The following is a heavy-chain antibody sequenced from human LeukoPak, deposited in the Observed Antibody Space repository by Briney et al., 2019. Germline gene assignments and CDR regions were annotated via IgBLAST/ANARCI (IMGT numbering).Heavy chain of an antibody. V-gene: IGHV4-59*01. D-gene: IGHD6-13*01. CDR3: AKVKQQLAPYDAFDI. J-gene: IGHJ3*02. CDR1: GGSISSYY. CDR2: IYYSGST. Sequence: SETLSLTCTVSGGSISSYYWSWIRQPPGKGLEWIGYIYYSGSTNYSPSLKSRVTISVDTSKNQFSLKLSSVTAADTAVYYCAKVKQQLAPYDAFDIWGQGTMVTVSS.